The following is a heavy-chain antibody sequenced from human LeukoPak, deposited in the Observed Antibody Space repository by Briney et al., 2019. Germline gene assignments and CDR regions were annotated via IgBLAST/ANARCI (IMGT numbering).Heavy chain of an antibody. CDR3: ARGYCRGGSCPTFDY. CDR1: GGSISSYY. V-gene: IGHV4-59*01. D-gene: IGHD2-15*01. Sequence: PSETLSLTCTVSGGSISSYYWSWIRQPPGKGLEWIGYIYYSGSTNYNPSLKSRVTISVDTSKNQFSLKLSSVTAADTAVYYCARGYCRGGSCPTFDYWGQGTLVTVSS. CDR2: IYYSGST. J-gene: IGHJ4*02.